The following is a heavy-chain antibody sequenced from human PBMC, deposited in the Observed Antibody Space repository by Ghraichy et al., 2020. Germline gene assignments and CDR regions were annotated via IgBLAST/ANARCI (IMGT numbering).Heavy chain of an antibody. Sequence: SETLSLTCTVSGGSISSSSYYWGWIRQPPGKGLEWIGSIYYSGSTYYNPSLKSRVTISVDTSKNQFSLKLSSVTAADTAVYYCARGGYYYDSSGYYSHAFDIWGQGIMVTVSS. V-gene: IGHV4-39*01. CDR1: GGSISSSSYY. CDR2: IYYSGST. J-gene: IGHJ3*02. D-gene: IGHD3-22*01. CDR3: ARGGYYYDSSGYYSHAFDI.